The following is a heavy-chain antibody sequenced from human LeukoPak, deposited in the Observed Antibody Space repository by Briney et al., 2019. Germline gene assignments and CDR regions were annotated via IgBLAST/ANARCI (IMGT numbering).Heavy chain of an antibody. J-gene: IGHJ4*02. CDR3: ARDQIAVIAAAGTALDY. V-gene: IGHV3-30-3*01. CDR2: ISYDGSNK. Sequence: GGSLRLSCAASGFTFSTYAIRWVRQAPGKGLEWVAVISYDGSNKYYADSVKGRFTISRDNSKNTLYLQMNSLRAEDTAVYYCARDQIAVIAAAGTALDYWGQGTLVTVSS. CDR1: GFTFSTYA. D-gene: IGHD6-13*01.